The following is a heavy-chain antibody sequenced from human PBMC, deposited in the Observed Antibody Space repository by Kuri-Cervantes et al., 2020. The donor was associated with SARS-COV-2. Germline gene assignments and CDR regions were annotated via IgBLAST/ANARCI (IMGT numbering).Heavy chain of an antibody. Sequence: GGSLRLSCAASGFTLSSYAIHWVRQAPGKGLEWVAFISYDGNTTYYADSVKGRFTISRDNSRNSLFLQMNSLRTEDTAIYYCARDRVGVHDCWGQGTLVTVSS. V-gene: IGHV3-30-3*01. D-gene: IGHD2-21*01. CDR1: GFTLSSYA. CDR2: ISYDGNTT. CDR3: ARDRVGVHDC. J-gene: IGHJ4*02.